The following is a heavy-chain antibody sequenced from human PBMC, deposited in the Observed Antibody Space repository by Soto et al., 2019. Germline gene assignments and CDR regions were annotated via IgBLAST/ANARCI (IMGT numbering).Heavy chain of an antibody. V-gene: IGHV4-34*01. D-gene: IGHD6-19*01. CDR2: ISHNGST. CDR3: ARSRGRTTGWYPMY. Sequence: QVQLQQWGAGLLKPSETLSLTCGVYGGSFSGYYWSWIRQPPGKGLEWIGEISHNGSTNCNPSLKGRVTISEDTSRSQLSLMLTAVTAADTSVYFCARSRGRTTGWYPMYWCQGTQVAVSS. CDR1: GGSFSGYY. J-gene: IGHJ4*02.